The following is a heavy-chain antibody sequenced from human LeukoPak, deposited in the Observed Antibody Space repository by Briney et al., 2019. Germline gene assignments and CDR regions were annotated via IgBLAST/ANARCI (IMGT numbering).Heavy chain of an antibody. D-gene: IGHD5-12*01. CDR1: GYTFTKYG. CDR3: ARARDSGYAHRIYYYGMDV. Sequence: GASVKVSCKASGYTFTKYGITWVRQAPGQGLEWMGWMNPNSGNTGYAQKFQGRVTITRNTSISTAYMELSSLRSEDTAVYYCARARDSGYAHRIYYYGMDVWGQGTTVTVSS. J-gene: IGHJ6*02. V-gene: IGHV1-8*03. CDR2: MNPNSGNT.